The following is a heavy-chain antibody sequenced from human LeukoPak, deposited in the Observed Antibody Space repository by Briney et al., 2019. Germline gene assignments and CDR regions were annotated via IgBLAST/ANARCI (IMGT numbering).Heavy chain of an antibody. CDR2: INPSGGST. D-gene: IGHD1-26*01. J-gene: IGHJ5*02. V-gene: IGHV1-46*01. Sequence: APVKVSCKASGYTFTNYYIHWVRQAPGQGLECMGIINPSGGSTSYAQKFQGRVTMTRDMSTSTVYMELSSLRSEDTAVYYCARGGVGATTYVRFDPWGQGTLVTVSS. CDR1: GYTFTNYY. CDR3: ARGGVGATTYVRFDP.